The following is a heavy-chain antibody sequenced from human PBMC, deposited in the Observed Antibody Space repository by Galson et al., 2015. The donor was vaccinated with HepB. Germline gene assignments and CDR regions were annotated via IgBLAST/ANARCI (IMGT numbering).Heavy chain of an antibody. CDR1: GGTFSSYA. V-gene: IGHV1-69*04. J-gene: IGHJ6*02. Sequence: SVKVSCKASGGTFSSYAISWVRQAPGQGLEWMGRIIPILGIANYAQKFQGRVTITADKSTSTAYMELSSLRSEDTAVYYCATDRYIVVVVAALGYGMDVWGQGTTVTVSS. CDR3: ATDRYIVVVVAALGYGMDV. D-gene: IGHD2-15*01. CDR2: IIPILGIA.